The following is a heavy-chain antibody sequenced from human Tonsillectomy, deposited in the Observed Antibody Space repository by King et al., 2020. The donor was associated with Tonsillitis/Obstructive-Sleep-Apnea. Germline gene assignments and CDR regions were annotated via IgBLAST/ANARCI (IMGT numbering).Heavy chain of an antibody. CDR1: GGSISSSNYY. CDR3: ARLGYCSSTSCYPKYYYYYYMDV. CDR2: IYYSGST. J-gene: IGHJ6*03. Sequence: QLQESGPGLVKPSETLSLTCTVSGGSISSSNYYWGWIRQPPGKGLEWIGSIYYSGSTYYNPSLKSRVTISVDTSKNQFSLKLSSVTAADTAVYYCARLGYCSSTSCYPKYYYYYYMDVWGKWTTVTVSS. V-gene: IGHV4-39*01. D-gene: IGHD2-2*01.